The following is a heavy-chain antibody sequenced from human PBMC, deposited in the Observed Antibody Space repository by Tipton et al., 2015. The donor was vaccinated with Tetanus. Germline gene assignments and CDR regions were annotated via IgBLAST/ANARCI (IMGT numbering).Heavy chain of an antibody. J-gene: IGHJ5*02. Sequence: LRLSCTVSGGSINNYYWSWIRQPPGKGLEWIGYVYYSGSTNYNPSLKSRVTISVDTSKNEFSLTLSSVTAADTAVYYCARGPWFYTSPYHRHWPDPWGQGTLVTVSS. D-gene: IGHD2-2*01. CDR2: VYYSGST. CDR1: GGSINNYY. V-gene: IGHV4-59*12. CDR3: ARGPWFYTSPYHRHWPDP.